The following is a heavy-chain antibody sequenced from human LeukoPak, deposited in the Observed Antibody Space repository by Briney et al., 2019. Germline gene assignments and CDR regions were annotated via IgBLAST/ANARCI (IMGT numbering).Heavy chain of an antibody. CDR2: IYYSGNT. CDR3: VRVCTSCRRSFDY. D-gene: IGHD2-2*01. V-gene: IGHV4-59*01. CDR1: GGSISGYY. Sequence: SETLSLTCTVSGGSISGYYWTWIRQPPGKRLEWIGYIYYSGNTDYNPSLKSRVTMSVDTSKNQFYLKLSSVTAADTAVYYCVRVCTSCRRSFDYWGQGTLVTVSS. J-gene: IGHJ4*02.